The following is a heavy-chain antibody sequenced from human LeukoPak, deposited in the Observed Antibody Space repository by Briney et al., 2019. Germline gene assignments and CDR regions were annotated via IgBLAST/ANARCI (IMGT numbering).Heavy chain of an antibody. CDR1: GYSFTGYY. CDR2: ISAYNGNT. D-gene: IGHD3-22*01. V-gene: IGHV1-18*04. Sequence: ASVKVSCKASGYSFTGYYLHWVRQAPGQGLEWMGWISAYNGNTNYAQLLQGRVTMTTDTSTSTAYMELRSLRSDDTAVYYCARDRDRSGYYCYWGQGTLVTVSS. J-gene: IGHJ4*02. CDR3: ARDRDRSGYYCY.